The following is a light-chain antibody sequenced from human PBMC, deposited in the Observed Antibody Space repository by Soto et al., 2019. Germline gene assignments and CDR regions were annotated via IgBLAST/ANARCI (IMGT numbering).Light chain of an antibody. CDR1: SSNIGAGYD. V-gene: IGLV1-40*01. CDR2: XXX. J-gene: IGLJ2*01. Sequence: QSVLTQPPSVSGAPGQRVTISCTGSSSNIGAGYDVHWYQQLPGTAPKLLIYXXXXXXXXXXXXXXGSKSGTSASLAITGXXXXXXXXXXCQSYDSSLRVSVFGGGTKLTVL. CDR3: QSYDSSLRVSV.